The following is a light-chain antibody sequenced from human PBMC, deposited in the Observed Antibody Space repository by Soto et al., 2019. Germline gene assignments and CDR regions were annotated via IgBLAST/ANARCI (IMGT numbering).Light chain of an antibody. V-gene: IGKV3-11*01. CDR1: QSVGSY. CDR3: QQRSNWPGT. Sequence: EIVLTQSPATLSFSPGERATLSCRASQSVGSYLAWYQQKPGQAPRPLIYDASNRATGIPARFSGSGSGTDFTLTISSLDPQDFAVYYCQQRSNWPGTFGQGTKVDIK. J-gene: IGKJ1*01. CDR2: DAS.